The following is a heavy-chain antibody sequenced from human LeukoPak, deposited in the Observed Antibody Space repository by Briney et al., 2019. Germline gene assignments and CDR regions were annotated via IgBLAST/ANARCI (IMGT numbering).Heavy chain of an antibody. J-gene: IGHJ3*02. CDR2: IYYSGST. Sequence: SETLSLTCTVSGGSISSYYWSWIRQPPGKGLEWIGYIYYSGSTNYNPSLKSRVTISVDTSKNQFSLKLSSVTAADTAVYYCAREPGYGGNAALSDAFDIWGQGTMVTVSS. D-gene: IGHD4-23*01. V-gene: IGHV4-59*01. CDR1: GGSISSYY. CDR3: AREPGYGGNAALSDAFDI.